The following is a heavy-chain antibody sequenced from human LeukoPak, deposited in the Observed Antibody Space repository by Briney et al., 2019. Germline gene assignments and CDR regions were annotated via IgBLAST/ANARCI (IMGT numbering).Heavy chain of an antibody. CDR3: ARVYNNNYFDH. CDR2: INTGGST. CDR1: GFNVSSNY. D-gene: IGHD1-14*01. Sequence: GGSLRLSCAASGFNVSSNYMSWVRQAPGKGLAWVSLINTGGSTYYADSVKGRFTMSRDNSKSMLYLQMDSLRAEDTAVYYCARVYNNNYFDHWGQGTLVTVSS. V-gene: IGHV3-53*01. J-gene: IGHJ4*02.